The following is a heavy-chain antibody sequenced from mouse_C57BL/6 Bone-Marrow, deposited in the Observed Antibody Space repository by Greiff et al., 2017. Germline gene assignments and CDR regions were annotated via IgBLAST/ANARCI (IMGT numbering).Heavy chain of an antibody. V-gene: IGHV3-6*01. CDR2: ISYDGSN. CDR3: ARTSNPDYAMDY. J-gene: IGHJ4*01. D-gene: IGHD2-5*01. Sequence: EVQLQQSGPGLVKPSQSLSLTCSVTGYSITSGYYWNWIRQFPGNKLGWMGYISYDGSNNSNPSLKNRISITRDTSKNQFFLKLNSVTTEDTATYYCARTSNPDYAMDYWGQGTSGTVSS. CDR1: GYSITSGYY.